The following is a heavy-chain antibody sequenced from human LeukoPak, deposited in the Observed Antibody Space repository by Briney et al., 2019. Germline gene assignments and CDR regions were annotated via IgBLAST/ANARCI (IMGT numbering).Heavy chain of an antibody. CDR1: GGSISSSRYY. V-gene: IGHV4-39*07. D-gene: IGHD5-18*01. CDR3: AREDTVMAPGFDY. Sequence: PSETLSLTCTVSGGSISSSRYYWGWIRQPPGKGLEWIGSIYYSGITYHNPSLRSRVTISVDTSKNQFSLKLSAVTAADTAVYYCAREDTVMAPGFDYWGQGTLVTVS. J-gene: IGHJ4*02. CDR2: IYYSGIT.